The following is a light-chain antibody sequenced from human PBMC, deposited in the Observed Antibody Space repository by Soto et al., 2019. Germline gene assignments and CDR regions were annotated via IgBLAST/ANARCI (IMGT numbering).Light chain of an antibody. Sequence: DIQMTQSPSSLSASVGDRVTITCRASQSIRNYLNWYQQKVGKAPKLLIYTASGLQGGVPSRFSGSGSGTDFTLTISSLQPEGFATYYCQQSYSTPPTFGQGTKVEIQ. CDR3: QQSYSTPPT. J-gene: IGKJ1*01. CDR1: QSIRNY. V-gene: IGKV1-39*01. CDR2: TAS.